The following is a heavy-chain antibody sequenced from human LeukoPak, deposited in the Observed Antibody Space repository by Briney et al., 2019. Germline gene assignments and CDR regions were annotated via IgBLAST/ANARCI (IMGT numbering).Heavy chain of an antibody. CDR3: ARDRTYCPSYVCVRNDGFDV. D-gene: IGHD2-8*01. V-gene: IGHV1-2*02. J-gene: IGHJ3*01. CDR1: GNTLTELY. Sequence: ASVKVSCKTSGNTLTELYIHWVRQAPGRGLEWMGWINPKVGATNYAQKFQGRVTMTRDTSVSTSYMELTRLTSDDTAVYYCARDRTYCPSYVCVRNDGFDVCGHGTMVTVSS. CDR2: INPKVGAT.